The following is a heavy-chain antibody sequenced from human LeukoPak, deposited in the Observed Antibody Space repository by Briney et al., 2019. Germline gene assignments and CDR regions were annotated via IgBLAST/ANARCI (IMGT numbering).Heavy chain of an antibody. CDR3: AKDRASSDY. CDR2: TRYDGTAM. J-gene: IGHJ4*02. V-gene: IGHV3-30*02. CDR1: GFTFSSDG. Sequence: GGSLRLSCAASGFTFSSDGMHWVRQARGKGLEWVAFTRYDGTAMYYADSVKGRFTISRDNSKNTLYLQMNSLRADDTAVYYCAKDRASSDYWGQGTLVTVSS.